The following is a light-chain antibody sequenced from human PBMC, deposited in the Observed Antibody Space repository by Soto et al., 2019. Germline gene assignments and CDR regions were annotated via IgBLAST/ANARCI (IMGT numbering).Light chain of an antibody. CDR2: GNK. CDR1: SSNIGAGYD. V-gene: IGLV1-40*01. Sequence: QSVLTQPPSVSGAPGQRVTISCTGSSSNIGAGYDVHWYQQLPGTAPKLLIFGNKNRPSGVPDRFSASESGTSASLAINGLQAEDEADYYCQSYEGIVSGYVFGTGTKVTVL. J-gene: IGLJ1*01. CDR3: QSYEGIVSGYV.